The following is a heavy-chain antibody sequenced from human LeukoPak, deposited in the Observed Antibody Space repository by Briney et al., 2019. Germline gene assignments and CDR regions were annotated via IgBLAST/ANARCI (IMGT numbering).Heavy chain of an antibody. Sequence: GASLRLSCTAPGFTFSSYVISSVRQAPGKGLELVPFISGNGSTAYYTDSVKGRFTIYRDNSNNTLYVQVDSLRAEDTALYYCTIGPRQKRGLSTYWGEGTVVIVSS. V-gene: IGHV3-23*01. CDR3: TIGPRQKRGLSTY. J-gene: IGHJ4*02. CDR2: ISGNGSTA. D-gene: IGHD3/OR15-3a*01. CDR1: GFTFSSYV.